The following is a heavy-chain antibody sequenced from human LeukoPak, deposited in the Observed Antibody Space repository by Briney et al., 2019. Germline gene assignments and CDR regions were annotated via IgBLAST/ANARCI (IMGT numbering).Heavy chain of an antibody. CDR1: GFTFSSYA. Sequence: GGSLRLSCAASGFTFSSYAMAWVRQAPGSGLEWVSTITGSGHTTDYADSVKGRFTISRDNSKNTLYLQMSSLRAEDTAVYYCAKEFNRGLPDYWGQGTLVTVSS. CDR2: ITGSGHTT. D-gene: IGHD2-21*01. V-gene: IGHV3-23*01. CDR3: AKEFNRGLPDY. J-gene: IGHJ4*02.